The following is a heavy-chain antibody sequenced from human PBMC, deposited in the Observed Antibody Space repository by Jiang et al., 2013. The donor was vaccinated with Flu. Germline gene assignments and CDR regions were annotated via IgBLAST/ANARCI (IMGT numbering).Heavy chain of an antibody. CDR1: GYTFTSYA. V-gene: IGHV1-3*01. J-gene: IGHJ4*02. Sequence: GAEVKKPGASVKVSCKASGYTFTSYAMHWVRQAPGQRLEWMGWINAGNGNTKYSQKFQGRVTITRDTSASTAYMELSSLRSEDTAVYYCARGPSIVGATRFDYWGQGTLVTVSS. CDR3: ARGPSIVGATRFDY. CDR2: INAGNGNT. D-gene: IGHD1-26*01.